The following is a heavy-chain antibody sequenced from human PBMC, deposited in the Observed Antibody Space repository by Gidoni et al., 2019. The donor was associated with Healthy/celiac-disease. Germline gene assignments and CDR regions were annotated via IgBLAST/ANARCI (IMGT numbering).Heavy chain of an antibody. CDR3: ARGRFGARYCSGGSCYSGWYFDL. Sequence: QVQLQQWGAGLLKPSETLSPTCDVYGGSFSGYYWRWLRQPPGKGLEWIGETNHIGSTNYNPSLKSRVTISVDTSKNQFSLKLSSVTAADTAVYYCARGRFGARYCSGGSCYSGWYFDLWGRGTLYTVSS. CDR1: GGSFSGYY. CDR2: TNHIGST. J-gene: IGHJ2*01. V-gene: IGHV4-34*01. D-gene: IGHD2-15*01.